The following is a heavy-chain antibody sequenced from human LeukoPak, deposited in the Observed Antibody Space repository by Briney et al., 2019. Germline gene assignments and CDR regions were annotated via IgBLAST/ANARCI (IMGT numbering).Heavy chain of an antibody. Sequence: GGSLRLPCAASGFIFSSYEMNWVRQAPGKGLEWISYINSGTTTYYADFVKGRFTISRDNAKSSLYLQMNSLRAEDTAVYYCTRDGSGWFQHWGQGTLVTVSS. V-gene: IGHV3-48*03. D-gene: IGHD6-19*01. J-gene: IGHJ1*01. CDR2: INSGTTT. CDR1: GFIFSSYE. CDR3: TRDGSGWFQH.